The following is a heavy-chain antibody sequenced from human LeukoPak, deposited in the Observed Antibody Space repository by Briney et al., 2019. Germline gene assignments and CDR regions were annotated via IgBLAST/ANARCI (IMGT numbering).Heavy chain of an antibody. D-gene: IGHD3-9*01. CDR3: AKTRDLILTGRMWEAGYYFDY. Sequence: GGSLRLSCAASGFTVSSKYMSWVRQAPGKGLEWVSTLYSNGNTYYADSVKGRFTISRDNSKNTLYLQMNSLRAEDTAVYYCAKTRDLILTGRMWEAGYYFDYWGQGTLVTVSS. CDR1: GFTVSSKY. J-gene: IGHJ4*02. CDR2: LYSNGNT. V-gene: IGHV3-53*01.